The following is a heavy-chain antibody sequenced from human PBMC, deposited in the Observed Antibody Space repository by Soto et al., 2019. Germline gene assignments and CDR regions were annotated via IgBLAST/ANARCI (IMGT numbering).Heavy chain of an antibody. CDR1: GYTFTNYG. V-gene: IGHV1-18*04. CDR2: ISAYNGDT. J-gene: IGHJ4*02. Sequence: ASVKVSCKTSGYTFTNYGITWVRQAPGQGLKWMGWISAYNGDTNYAQKFQGRVIMTTDTSTTTAYMELRSLRSDDTAVYYCARGPAGGLRGGVSYWGQGTLVTVSS. D-gene: IGHD2-15*01. CDR3: ARGPAGGLRGGVSY.